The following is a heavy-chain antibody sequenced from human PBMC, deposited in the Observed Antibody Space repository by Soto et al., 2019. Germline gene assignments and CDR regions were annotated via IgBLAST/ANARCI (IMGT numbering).Heavy chain of an antibody. J-gene: IGHJ5*02. Sequence: SETLSLTCTVSGGSITSGDYYWSWIRQPPGKGLEWIGYIYYTGTTLYTPYLKRRVAISSDTSRNQFSLKLNSVTAADTAVYYCARDPGSGSYYGWFGPWGQGTLVTVS. CDR1: GGSITSGDYY. V-gene: IGHV4-30-4*02. D-gene: IGHD3-10*01. CDR2: IYYTGTT. CDR3: ARDPGSGSYYGWFGP.